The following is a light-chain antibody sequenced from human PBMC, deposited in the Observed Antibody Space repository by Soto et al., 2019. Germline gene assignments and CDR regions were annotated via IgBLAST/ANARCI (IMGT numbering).Light chain of an antibody. CDR3: QQYNNWLWT. Sequence: EIVMTQSPATLSVSPGERATLSCRASQSVSSKLAWFQQKPGQAPSLLIYGVSTRATGVPVRFSGSGSGTEFTLTINSLQSEDFAVYYCQQYNNWLWTFGQGTKVDIK. V-gene: IGKV3-15*01. J-gene: IGKJ1*01. CDR1: QSVSSK. CDR2: GVS.